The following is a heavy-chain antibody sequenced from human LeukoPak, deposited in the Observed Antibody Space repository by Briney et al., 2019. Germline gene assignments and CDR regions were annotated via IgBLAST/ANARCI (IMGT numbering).Heavy chain of an antibody. CDR2: ISSSGSTI. CDR1: GFTFSSYE. CDR3: ARDGAYSSSWVWFDP. D-gene: IGHD6-13*01. V-gene: IGHV3-48*03. J-gene: IGHJ5*02. Sequence: PGGSLRLSCAASGFTFSSYEMNWVRQAPGKGLEWVSYISSSGSTIYYADSVKGRFTISGDNAKNSLYLQMNSLRAEDTAVYYCARDGAYSSSWVWFDPWGQGTLVTVSS.